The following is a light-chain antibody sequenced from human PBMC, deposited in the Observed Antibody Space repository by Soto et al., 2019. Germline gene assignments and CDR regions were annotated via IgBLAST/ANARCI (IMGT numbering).Light chain of an antibody. CDR2: VNS. CDR1: SSNIGAGYG. V-gene: IGLV1-40*01. J-gene: IGLJ1*01. CDR3: QSFDNSLSGPYV. Sequence: QSVLTQPPSVSGAPGQRVTISCTGSSSNIGAGYGVHWYQQLPGTAPKLLIYVNSNRPSGVPDRFSGSKSGTSASLAITGLQPEDEADYYCQSFDNSLSGPYVFGTGTKVTVL.